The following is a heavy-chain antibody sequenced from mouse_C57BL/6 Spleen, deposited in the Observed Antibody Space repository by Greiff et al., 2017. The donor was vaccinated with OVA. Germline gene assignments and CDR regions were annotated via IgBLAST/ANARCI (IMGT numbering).Heavy chain of an antibody. CDR1: GYTFTSYW. J-gene: IGHJ3*01. CDR2: IHPSDSDT. CDR3: AITLYDYAVFAY. V-gene: IGHV1-74*01. Sequence: QVQLQQPGAELVKPGASVKVSCKASGYTFTSYWMHWVKQRPGQGLEWIGRIHPSDSDTNYTQKFKGKATLTVDKSSSAAYMQHSILTSEGSAVDYCAITLYDYAVFAYWGQGTLVTVSA. D-gene: IGHD2-4*01.